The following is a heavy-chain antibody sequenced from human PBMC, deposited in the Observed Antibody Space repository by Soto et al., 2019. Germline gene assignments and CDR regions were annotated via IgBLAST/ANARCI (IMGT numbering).Heavy chain of an antibody. J-gene: IGHJ4*02. CDR2: ISGGGRNT. Sequence: PGGSLRLSCAASGFAFSGYAMTWVRQAPGKGLEWVSAISGGGRNTYYADSVKGRFTISRDNSKNTLFLQLNSLRAEDTAVYYCARLVVVAATPFDSWGQGTLVTVSS. CDR1: GFAFSGYA. D-gene: IGHD2-15*01. CDR3: ARLVVVAATPFDS. V-gene: IGHV3-23*01.